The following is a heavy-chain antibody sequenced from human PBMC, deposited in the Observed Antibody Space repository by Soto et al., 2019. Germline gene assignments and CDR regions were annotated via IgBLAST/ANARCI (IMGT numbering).Heavy chain of an antibody. J-gene: IGHJ6*02. CDR3: ARIIAADPSGMDV. CDR1: LFTVSSNY. D-gene: IGHD6-13*01. Sequence: LXLSCAASLFTVSSNYMSWVRQAPGKGLEWVSVIYSGGSTYYADSVKGRFTISRDNSKNTLYLQMNSLRAEDTAVYYCARIIAADPSGMDVWGQGTTVTVSS. CDR2: IYSGGST. V-gene: IGHV3-53*01.